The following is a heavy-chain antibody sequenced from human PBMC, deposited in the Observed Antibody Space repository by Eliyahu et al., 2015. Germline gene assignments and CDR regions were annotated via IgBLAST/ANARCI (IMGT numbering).Heavy chain of an antibody. D-gene: IGHD3-10*01. Sequence: EVQLVQSGAEVKKPGESLRISCKGSGXSFTSYWISWVRQMPGKGLEWMGRIDPSDSYTNYSPSFQGDVTISADKSISTAYLQWSSLKASDTAMYYCARRYSPPWFGESTNWFDPWGQGTLVTVSS. V-gene: IGHV5-10-1*03. CDR3: ARRYSPPWFGESTNWFDP. CDR2: IDPSDSYT. CDR1: GXSFTSYW. J-gene: IGHJ5*02.